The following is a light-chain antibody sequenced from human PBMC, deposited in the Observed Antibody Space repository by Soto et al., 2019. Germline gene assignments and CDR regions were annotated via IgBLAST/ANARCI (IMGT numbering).Light chain of an antibody. CDR3: QQSYSTPWT. J-gene: IGKJ1*01. CDR2: DAS. CDR1: QSISIW. V-gene: IGKV1-39*01. Sequence: DIQMTQSPSTLSASVGDRVTITCRASQSISIWLAWYQQKPGKAPKLLMYDASSLETGVPSRFSGSGSGTDFTLTISSLQPEDFATYYCQQSYSTPWTFGQGTKVDIK.